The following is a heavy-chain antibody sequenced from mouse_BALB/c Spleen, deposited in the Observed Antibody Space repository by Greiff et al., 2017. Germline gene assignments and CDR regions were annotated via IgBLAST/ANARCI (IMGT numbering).Heavy chain of an antibody. CDR3: AREGDYFAY. Sequence: QVQLKESGPGLVAPSQSLSITCTVSGFSLTSYGVHWVRQPPGKGLEWLGVIWAGGSTNYNSALMSRLSISKDNSKSQVFLKMNSLQTDDTAMYYCAREGDYFAYWGQGTLVTVSA. D-gene: IGHD2-4*01. V-gene: IGHV2-9*02. CDR1: GFSLTSYG. J-gene: IGHJ3*01. CDR2: IWAGGST.